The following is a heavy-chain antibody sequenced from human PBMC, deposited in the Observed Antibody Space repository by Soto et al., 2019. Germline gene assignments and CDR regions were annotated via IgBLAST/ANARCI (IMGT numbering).Heavy chain of an antibody. D-gene: IGHD1-20*01. CDR3: ARYQWNPGAFDP. CDR1: GGSLSDYY. J-gene: IGHJ5*02. Sequence: QVQLQQWGAGLLKPSETLSLTCAVYGGSLSDYYWNWLRQPLGKGLEWIGEVNHRGSSSYNPSLKSRVDISVDTAMTQFCLKLRSVTAADTAVYYCARYQWNPGAFDPWGPGTQVIVSS. CDR2: VNHRGSS. V-gene: IGHV4-34*01.